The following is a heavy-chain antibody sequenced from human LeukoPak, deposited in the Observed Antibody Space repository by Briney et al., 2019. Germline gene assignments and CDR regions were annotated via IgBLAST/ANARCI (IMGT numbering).Heavy chain of an antibody. D-gene: IGHD3-9*01. CDR1: GGSFSGYY. Sequence: PSETLSLTCAVYGGSFSGYYWSWIRQPPGKGLEWIGEINHSGSTNYNPSLKSRVTISVDTSKNQFSLKLSSVTAADTAVYYCARAASDYDILTGYSHTRFEYWGQGTLATVFS. J-gene: IGHJ4*02. CDR2: INHSGST. CDR3: ARAASDYDILTGYSHTRFEY. V-gene: IGHV4-34*01.